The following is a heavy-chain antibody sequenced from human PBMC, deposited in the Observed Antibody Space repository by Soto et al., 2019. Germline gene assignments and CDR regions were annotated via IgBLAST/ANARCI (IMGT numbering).Heavy chain of an antibody. CDR1: GFTFSSHW. Sequence: EVQVVESGGDLVQPGGSLRLSCVASGFTFSSHWMHWVRQAPGKGLVWVAHITSDGGSATYADSVKGRFTISRDNAKNTLYLQKNTLRVDDTAVYYCADLFGGLDMWGQGTMFTVSS. V-gene: IGHV3-74*01. D-gene: IGHD3-10*02. CDR2: ITSDGGSA. CDR3: ADLFGGLDM. J-gene: IGHJ3*02.